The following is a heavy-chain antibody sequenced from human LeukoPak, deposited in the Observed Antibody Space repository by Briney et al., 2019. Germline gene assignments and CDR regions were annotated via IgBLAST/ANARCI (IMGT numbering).Heavy chain of an antibody. D-gene: IGHD3-9*01. Sequence: ASVKVSCKASGYTFTSYGISWVRHAPGQGLEWMGWISAYNGNTNYAQKLQGRVTMTTDTSTSTAYMELRSLRSDDTAVYYCARGNSYDILTGPSDYWGQGTLVTVSS. J-gene: IGHJ4*02. CDR2: ISAYNGNT. CDR1: GYTFTSYG. CDR3: ARGNSYDILTGPSDY. V-gene: IGHV1-18*01.